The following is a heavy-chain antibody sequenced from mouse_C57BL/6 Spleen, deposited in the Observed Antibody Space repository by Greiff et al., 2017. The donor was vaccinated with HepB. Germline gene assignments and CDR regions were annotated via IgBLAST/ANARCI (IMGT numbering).Heavy chain of an antibody. CDR3: ARDNYGSPAWFAY. CDR1: GFTFSSYA. V-gene: IGHV5-4*01. J-gene: IGHJ3*01. Sequence: EVKLMESGGGLVKPGGSLKLSCAASGFTFSSYAMSWVRQTPEKRLEWVATISDGGSYTYYPDNVKGRFTIARDNAKNNLYLQMSHLKSEDTAMYYGARDNYGSPAWFAYWGQGTLVTVSA. D-gene: IGHD1-1*01. CDR2: ISDGGSYT.